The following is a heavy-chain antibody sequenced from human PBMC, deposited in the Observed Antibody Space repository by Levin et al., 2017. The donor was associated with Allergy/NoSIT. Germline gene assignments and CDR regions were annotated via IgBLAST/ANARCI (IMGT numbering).Heavy chain of an antibody. CDR1: GYTFTGYY. CDR2: INPNSGGT. D-gene: IGHD3-22*01. CDR3: ARGHYYDSSGYYDY. J-gene: IGHJ4*02. V-gene: IGHV1-2*06. Sequence: ASVKVSCKASGYTFTGYYMHWVRQAPGQGLEWMGRINPNSGGTNYAQKFQGRVTMTRDTSISTAYMELSRLRSDDTAVYYCARGHYYDSSGYYDYWGQGTLVTVSS.